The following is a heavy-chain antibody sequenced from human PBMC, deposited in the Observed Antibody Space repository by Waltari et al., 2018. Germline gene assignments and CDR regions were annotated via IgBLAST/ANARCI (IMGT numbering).Heavy chain of an antibody. CDR3: ARESGYYYDSSGYYGY. J-gene: IGHJ4*02. V-gene: IGHV3-53*01. CDR1: GFTVSSTY. D-gene: IGHD3-22*01. Sequence: EVQLVESGGGLIQPGGSLRLSCAASGFTVSSTYMSWVRQAPGKGLEWVSVIYSGGSTYYADSVKGRFTISRDNSKNTLYLQMNSLRAEDTAVYYCARESGYYYDSSGYYGYWGQGTLVTVSS. CDR2: IYSGGST.